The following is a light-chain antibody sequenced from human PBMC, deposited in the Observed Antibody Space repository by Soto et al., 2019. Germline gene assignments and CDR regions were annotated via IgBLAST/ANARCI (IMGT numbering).Light chain of an antibody. CDR1: QSLLYSDGKTF. J-gene: IGKJ4*01. CDR2: EVS. CDR3: MQGTHWPLT. V-gene: IGKV2-30*01. Sequence: EVVMTQSPLSLPVTLGQPASIFCRSSQSLLYSDGKTFLTWFHQRPGQAPRRLIYEVSNRDSGVPDRFSGSGSGTDFTLKISRVAAEDVGVYYCMQGTHWPLTFGGGTKVEIK.